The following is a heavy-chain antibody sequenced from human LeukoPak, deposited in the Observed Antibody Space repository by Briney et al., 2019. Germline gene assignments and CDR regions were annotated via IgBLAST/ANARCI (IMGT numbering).Heavy chain of an antibody. CDR1: GFTFSSYW. D-gene: IGHD6-19*01. Sequence: GGPLRLSCAASGFTFSSYWMSWVRHAPGEGLEWVDNIKQDGSEKYYVDSVKGRFTISRDNVKNSLYLQMTSLRAEDTAVYYCARLRDSGWYVVDYWGQGTLVTVSS. CDR3: ARLRDSGWYVVDY. CDR2: IKQDGSEK. J-gene: IGHJ4*02. V-gene: IGHV3-7*01.